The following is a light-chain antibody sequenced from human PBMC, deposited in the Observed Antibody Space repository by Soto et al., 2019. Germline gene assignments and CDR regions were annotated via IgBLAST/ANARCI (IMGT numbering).Light chain of an antibody. J-gene: IGKJ3*01. V-gene: IGKV3-20*01. CDR2: GAS. CDR1: QSVSSSY. Sequence: IVLTQSPGPLSLSPGERATLSCRASQSVSSSYLAWFQQKPGQAPRLLIYGASSRATGIPDRFSGSGSGTDFTLTISRLEPEDFAVYYCQQYGSSPEVTFGPGTKVDIK. CDR3: QQYGSSPEVT.